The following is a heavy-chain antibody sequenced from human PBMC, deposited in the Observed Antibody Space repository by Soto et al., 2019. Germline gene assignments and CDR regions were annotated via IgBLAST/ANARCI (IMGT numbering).Heavy chain of an antibody. V-gene: IGHV3-23*01. D-gene: IGHD6-13*01. CDR2: ISDSGDNT. CDR1: GFTFSSYA. Sequence: EVQLLESGGGLVQPGGSLRLSCAASGFTFSSYAMTWVRQAPGKGLEWVSVISDSGDNTHYADSVKGRFTISRDNSKSTLYLQMNSLRAEDTAVYYCVKDSSYSSSWYDFDYWGQGTLVTVSS. CDR3: VKDSSYSSSWYDFDY. J-gene: IGHJ4*02.